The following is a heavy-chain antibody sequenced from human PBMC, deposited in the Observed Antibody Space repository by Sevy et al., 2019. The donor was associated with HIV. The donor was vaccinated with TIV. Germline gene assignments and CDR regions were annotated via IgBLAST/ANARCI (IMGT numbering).Heavy chain of an antibody. CDR3: ARGRYYYGSGSYYNNWFDP. V-gene: IGHV3-64*01. J-gene: IGHJ5*02. CDR1: GFTFSSYA. D-gene: IGHD3-10*01. Sequence: GGSLRLSCAASGFTFSSYAMHWVRQAPGKGLEYVSAISSNGGSTYYANSVKGRFTISRDNSKNTLYLQMGSLRAEDMAVYYGARGRYYYGSGSYYNNWFDPWGQGTLVTVSS. CDR2: ISSNGGST.